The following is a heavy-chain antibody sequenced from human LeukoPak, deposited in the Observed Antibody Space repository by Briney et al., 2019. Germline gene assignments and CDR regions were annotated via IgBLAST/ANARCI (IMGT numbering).Heavy chain of an antibody. V-gene: IGHV3-11*01. D-gene: IGHD5-12*01. J-gene: IGHJ4*02. CDR1: GFTFRDYY. CDR3: ARGYSGYDGFAF. CDR2: ISDVGTDT. Sequence: KSGGSLRLSCAASGFTFRDYYMSWIRQAPGKGLEWVSYISDVGTDTYYADSVKGRFTISRDNAKNSLYLQMNSLRAEDTAVYYCARGYSGYDGFAFWGQGTLVTVSS.